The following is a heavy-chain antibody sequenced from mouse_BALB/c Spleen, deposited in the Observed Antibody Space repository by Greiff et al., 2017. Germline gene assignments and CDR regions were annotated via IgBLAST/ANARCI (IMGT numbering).Heavy chain of an antibody. J-gene: IGHJ2*01. Sequence: VQLQQPGAELVRPGASVKLSCKASGYTFTSYWMNWVKQRPEQGLEWIGRIDPYDSETHYNQKFKDKAILTVDKSSSTAYMQRSSLTSEDSAVYYSARGTTVVAKSDFDYWGQGTTLTVSS. V-gene: IGHV1-52*01. CDR1: GYTFTSYW. D-gene: IGHD1-1*01. CDR2: IDPYDSET. CDR3: ARGTTVVAKSDFDY.